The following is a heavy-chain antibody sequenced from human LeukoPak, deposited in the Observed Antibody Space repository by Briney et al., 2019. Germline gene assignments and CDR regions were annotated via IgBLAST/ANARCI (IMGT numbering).Heavy chain of an antibody. CDR3: AKALRHCSSTSCQTYYYYGMDV. CDR1: GFTFSSYG. Sequence: GGSLRLSCAASGFTFSSYGMHWVRQAPGKGLEWVAVISYDGSNKYYADSVKGRFTISRDNSKNTLYLQMNSLRAEDTAVYYCAKALRHCSSTSCQTYYYYGMDVWGQGTTVTVSS. V-gene: IGHV3-30*18. D-gene: IGHD2-2*01. CDR2: ISYDGSNK. J-gene: IGHJ6*02.